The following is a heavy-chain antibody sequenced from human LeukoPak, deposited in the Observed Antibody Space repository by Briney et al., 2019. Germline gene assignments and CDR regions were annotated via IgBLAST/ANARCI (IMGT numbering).Heavy chain of an antibody. CDR1: GFTFSSYS. J-gene: IGHJ4*02. Sequence: PGGSLRLSCAASGFTFSSYSMNWVRQAPGKGLEWVSSISSSSSYIYYADSVKGRFTISRDNAKNSLYLQMNSLRAEDTAVYYCARMPYTMIVAGVDYWGQGTLVTVSS. CDR2: ISSSSSYI. D-gene: IGHD3-22*01. V-gene: IGHV3-21*01. CDR3: ARMPYTMIVAGVDY.